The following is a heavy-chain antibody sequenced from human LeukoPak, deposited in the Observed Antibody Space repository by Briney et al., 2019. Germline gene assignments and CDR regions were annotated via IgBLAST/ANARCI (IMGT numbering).Heavy chain of an antibody. CDR3: AREGTSSPVDY. D-gene: IGHD1-1*01. CDR1: GGTFSSHA. Sequence: GASVKVSCKASGGTFSSHAISWVRQAPGQGLEWMGRIIPIFGTANYAQKFQGRVTITTDESTSTAYMELSSLRSEDTAVYYCAREGTSSPVDYWGQGTLVTVSS. V-gene: IGHV1-69*05. J-gene: IGHJ4*02. CDR2: IIPIFGTA.